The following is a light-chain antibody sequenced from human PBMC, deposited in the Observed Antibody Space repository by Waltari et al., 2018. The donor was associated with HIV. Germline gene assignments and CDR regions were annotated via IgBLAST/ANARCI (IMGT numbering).Light chain of an antibody. CDR1: SSNIGSNY. V-gene: IGLV1-47*01. CDR3: AAWDDSLSGWV. CDR2: RNN. Sequence: QSVLTQPPSASGTPGQRVTISCSGSSSNIGSNYVYWYQQLPGATPKLLIYRNNRRPSGVADRVSGSKSGTSASLAISGLRSEDEADYYCAAWDDSLSGWVFGGGTKLTVL. J-gene: IGLJ3*02.